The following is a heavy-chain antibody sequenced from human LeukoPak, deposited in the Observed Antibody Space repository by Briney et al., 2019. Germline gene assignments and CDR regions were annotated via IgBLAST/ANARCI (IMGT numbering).Heavy chain of an antibody. Sequence: SETLSLTCAVYGGSFSGYYWSWIPQPPGMGLEWIGEINHSGSTNYNPSLKSRVTISVDTSKNQFSLKLSSVTAADTAVYYCARGRIVGATGVFLYWGQGTLVTVSS. CDR1: GGSFSGYY. CDR2: INHSGST. J-gene: IGHJ4*02. D-gene: IGHD1-26*01. V-gene: IGHV4-34*01. CDR3: ARGRIVGATGVFLY.